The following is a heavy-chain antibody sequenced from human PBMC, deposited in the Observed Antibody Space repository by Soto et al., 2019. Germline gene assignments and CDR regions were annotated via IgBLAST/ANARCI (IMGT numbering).Heavy chain of an antibody. CDR2: IFSNDEK. Sequence: SGPTLVNPTETLTLTCTVSGFSLSNARMGVSWIRQPPGKALEWLAHIFSNDEKYYSTSLKSRLTISKNTSKSQVVLTMTNKDLLDTAIYYCARLRTVRYSSGWFGSAYYFDYWGQGTLVTVSS. V-gene: IGHV2-26*01. CDR1: GFSLSNARMG. CDR3: ARLRTVRYSSGWFGSAYYFDY. D-gene: IGHD6-19*01. J-gene: IGHJ4*02.